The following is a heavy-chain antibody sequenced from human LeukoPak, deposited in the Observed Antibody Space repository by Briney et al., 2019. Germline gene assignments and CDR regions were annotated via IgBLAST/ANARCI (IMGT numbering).Heavy chain of an antibody. CDR3: ARVPLATDAFDI. V-gene: IGHV4-61*08. J-gene: IGHJ3*02. CDR1: GGSISSGGYY. D-gene: IGHD3-16*02. Sequence: SETLSLTCTVSGGSISSGGYYWSWIRQHPGKGLEWIGYIYYSGSTNYNPSLKSRVTISVDTSKNQFSLKLSSVTAADTAVYYCARVPLATDAFDIWGQGTMVTVSS. CDR2: IYYSGST.